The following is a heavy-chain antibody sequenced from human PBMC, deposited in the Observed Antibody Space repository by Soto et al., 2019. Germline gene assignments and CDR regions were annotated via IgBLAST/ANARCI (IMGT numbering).Heavy chain of an antibody. D-gene: IGHD2-2*02. CDR1: GFTFSTYS. J-gene: IGHJ6*02. Sequence: GGSLRLSCVGSGFTFSTYSIDWVRQAPGKGLEWVSSISSRSDIYYADSVKGRFTISRDNAKNSVSLQMNSLRAEDTAVYYCAREYTAWPLAYGLDVWGQGTTVTVSS. CDR2: ISSRSDI. CDR3: AREYTAWPLAYGLDV. V-gene: IGHV3-21*01.